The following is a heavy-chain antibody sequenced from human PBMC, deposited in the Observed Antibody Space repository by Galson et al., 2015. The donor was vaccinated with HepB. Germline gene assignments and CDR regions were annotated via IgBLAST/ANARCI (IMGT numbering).Heavy chain of an antibody. V-gene: IGHV3-21*01. Sequence: SLRLSCAASGFTFSTYSMNWVRQAPGKGLEWVSSINTSGRNVYYADSVTGRFTVARDKANKSMYLQMNSLRVEYKDAYFYARGGGDVPFDYWVQVTLVTVSS. CDR1: GFTFSTYS. J-gene: IGHJ4*02. CDR3: ARGGGDVPFDY. D-gene: IGHD3-16*01. CDR2: INTSGRNV.